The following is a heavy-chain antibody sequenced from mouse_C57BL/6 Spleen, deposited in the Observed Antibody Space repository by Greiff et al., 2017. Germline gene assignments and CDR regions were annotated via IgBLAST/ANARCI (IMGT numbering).Heavy chain of an antibody. CDR1: GFTFSDYY. Sequence: EVKLMESGGGLVQPGGSLKLSCAASGFTFSDYYMYWVRQTPEKRLEWVAYISNGGGSTYYPDTVKGRFTISRDNAKNTLYLQMSRLKSEDTAMYYCARERDYDDAPYYYAMDYWGQGTSVTVSS. CDR2: ISNGGGST. D-gene: IGHD2-4*01. V-gene: IGHV5-12*01. J-gene: IGHJ4*01. CDR3: ARERDYDDAPYYYAMDY.